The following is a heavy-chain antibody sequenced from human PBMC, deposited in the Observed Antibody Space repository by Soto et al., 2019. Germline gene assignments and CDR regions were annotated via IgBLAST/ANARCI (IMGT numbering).Heavy chain of an antibody. CDR3: ALVGYSSSDWFDP. V-gene: IGHV1-3*01. CDR2: INAGNGNT. J-gene: IGHJ5*02. Sequence: GASVKVSCKASGYTFTSYAMHWVRQAPGQRLEWMGWINAGNGNTKYLQKFQGRVTITRDTSASTAYMELSSLRSDDTAVYYCALVGYSSSDWFDPWGQGTLVTVS. D-gene: IGHD6-6*01. CDR1: GYTFTSYA.